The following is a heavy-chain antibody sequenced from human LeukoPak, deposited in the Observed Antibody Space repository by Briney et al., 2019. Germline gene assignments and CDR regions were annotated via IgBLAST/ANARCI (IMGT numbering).Heavy chain of an antibody. V-gene: IGHV1-2*02. D-gene: IGHD2-2*01. CDR2: INPNSGGT. CDR3: ARGGVVVVPAAMTNWFDP. CDR1: GYTFTGYY. Sequence: ASVKVSCKASGYTFTGYYMHWVRQAPGQGLEWMGWINPNSGGTNYAQKFQGRVTMTRDTSISTAYMELSRLRSDDTAVYYCARGGVVVVPAAMTNWFDPWGQGTLVTVSS. J-gene: IGHJ5*02.